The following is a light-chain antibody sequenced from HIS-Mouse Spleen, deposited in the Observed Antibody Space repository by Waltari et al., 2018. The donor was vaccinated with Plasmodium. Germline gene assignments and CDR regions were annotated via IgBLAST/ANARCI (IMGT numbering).Light chain of an antibody. CDR1: QSISIK. CDR2: KAS. V-gene: IGKV1-5*03. CDR3: QQYNSYSWA. J-gene: IGKJ1*01. Sequence: DIQMTQSPSTLSSSVGERVTITCRASQSISIKLAWYQQKPGKAPKLLIYKASSLASGVPSRFSGSGSGTEFTLTISSLQSDDFATYYCQQYNSYSWAFGQGTKVEIK.